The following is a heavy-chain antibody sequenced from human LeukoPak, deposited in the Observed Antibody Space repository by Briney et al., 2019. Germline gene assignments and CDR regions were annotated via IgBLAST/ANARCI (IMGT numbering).Heavy chain of an antibody. D-gene: IGHD1-26*01. CDR2: IYYGGST. CDR3: ARDIGSRI. J-gene: IGHJ6*04. V-gene: IGHV4-39*07. CDR1: GGSISRNSDY. Sequence: SETLSLNCTVSGGSISRNSDYWGWIRQPPGKGLEWIGSIYYGGSTYYNPSLKSRVTISVDTSKNQFSLKLSSVTVADTGVYYCARDIGSRIWGKGTTVIVSS.